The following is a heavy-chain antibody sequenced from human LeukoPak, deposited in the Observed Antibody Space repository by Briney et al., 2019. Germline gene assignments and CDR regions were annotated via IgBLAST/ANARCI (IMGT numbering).Heavy chain of an antibody. Sequence: GESLKISCKGSGYSFTNYGIGWVRQMPGKGLEWMGIIYPGDSDTRYNPSFQGQVTISADKSINTAYLQWSSLKASDTAIYYCARARVPAAIRSGFDIWGQGTMVTSSS. CDR3: ARARVPAAIRSGFDI. J-gene: IGHJ3*02. CDR1: GYSFTNYG. D-gene: IGHD2-2*01. CDR2: IYPGDSDT. V-gene: IGHV5-51*01.